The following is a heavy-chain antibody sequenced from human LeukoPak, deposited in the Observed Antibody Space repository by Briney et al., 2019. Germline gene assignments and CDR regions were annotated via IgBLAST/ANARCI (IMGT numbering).Heavy chain of an antibody. CDR3: AREGTYYYDSSGPWWFDP. CDR1: GGSISSYY. Sequence: SETLSLTCTVSGGSISSYYWSWIRQPAGKGLEWIGRIYTSGSTNYNPSLKSRVTMSVDTSKNQFSLKLSSVTAADTAVYYCAREGTYYYDSSGPWWFDPWGQGTLVTVPS. CDR2: IYTSGST. J-gene: IGHJ5*02. V-gene: IGHV4-4*07. D-gene: IGHD3-22*01.